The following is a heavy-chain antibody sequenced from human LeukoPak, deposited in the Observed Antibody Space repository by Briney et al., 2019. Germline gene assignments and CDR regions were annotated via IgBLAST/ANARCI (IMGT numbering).Heavy chain of an antibody. CDR3: AKVATPNTLDAFDI. CDR2: VSLSGDNM. J-gene: IGHJ3*02. V-gene: IGHV3-23*01. CDR1: GFTVSTNY. D-gene: IGHD1/OR15-1a*01. Sequence: PGGSLRLSCAVSGFTVSTNYMNWVRQAPGKGLEWVSVVSLSGDNMFYADSVKGRFTISRDNSKNTVYLQMDSLRVDDTAVYYCAKVATPNTLDAFDIWGQGTMVTVSS.